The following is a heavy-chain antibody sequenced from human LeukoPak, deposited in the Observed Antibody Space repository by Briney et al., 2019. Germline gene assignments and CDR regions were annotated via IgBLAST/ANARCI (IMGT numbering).Heavy chain of an antibody. J-gene: IGHJ4*02. CDR1: GITLSNYG. CDR3: AKRGVVIRVILVGFHKEAYYFDS. V-gene: IGHV3-23*01. D-gene: IGHD3-22*01. Sequence: VQPGGSLRPSCAVAGITLSNYGMSWVRQAPGKGLEWVAGISGSGGGTNYADSVKGRFTISGDNPRNTLYLQMNSLRAEDTAVYFCAKRGVVIRVILVGFHKEAYYFDSWGQGALVTVSS. CDR2: ISGSGGGT.